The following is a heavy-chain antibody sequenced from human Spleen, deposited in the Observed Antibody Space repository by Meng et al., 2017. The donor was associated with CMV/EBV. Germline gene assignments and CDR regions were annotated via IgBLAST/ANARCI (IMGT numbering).Heavy chain of an antibody. J-gene: IGHJ4*02. V-gene: IGHV3-7*01. CDR3: ARVYGGYDS. CDR2: MNEDGGGI. D-gene: IGHD2-15*01. CDR1: GYLLSGDW. Sequence: FCGSSGYLLSGDWMTWVEGAGGEGVKWMDNMNEDGGGIYVVDSVKGQFTMYRDNAKNSVYLHMDSLTDEGTAIYYCARVYGGYDSWGQGILVTVSS.